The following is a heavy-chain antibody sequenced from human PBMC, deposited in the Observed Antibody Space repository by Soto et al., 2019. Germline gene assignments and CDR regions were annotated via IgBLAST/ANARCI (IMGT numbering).Heavy chain of an antibody. Sequence: KESGPTLVKPTQTLTLTCTFSGFSLSTSGVGVGWIRQPPGKALEWLALIYWDDDKRYSPSLKRRLTITKDTSKNQVVLTMTNMDPVDTATYYFAPEYNWNRDYYYSMDVWGKGTTVTVSS. CDR2: IYWDDDK. CDR1: GFSLSTSGVG. CDR3: APEYNWNRDYYYSMDV. V-gene: IGHV2-5*02. J-gene: IGHJ6*03. D-gene: IGHD1-20*01.